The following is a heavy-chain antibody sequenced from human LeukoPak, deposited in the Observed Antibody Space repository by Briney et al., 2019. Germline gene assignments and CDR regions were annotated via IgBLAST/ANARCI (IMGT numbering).Heavy chain of an antibody. CDR3: ARDRIAARPGDY. D-gene: IGHD6-6*01. CDR2: ISSSSTI. CDR1: RFTFSSYS. J-gene: IGHJ4*02. V-gene: IGHV3-48*01. Sequence: GGSLRLSCAASRFTFSSYSMNWVRQAPGKGLEWVSYISSSSTIYYADSVKGRFTISRDNAKNSLYLQMNSLRAEDTAVYYCARDRIAARPGDYWGQGTLVTVSS.